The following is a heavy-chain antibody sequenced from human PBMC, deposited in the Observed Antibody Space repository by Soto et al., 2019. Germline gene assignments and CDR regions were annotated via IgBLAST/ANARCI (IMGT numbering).Heavy chain of an antibody. V-gene: IGHV3-7*05. CDR3: VSRYLEHCTSAWCSAPYDW. CDR1: GFTFSTYW. J-gene: IGHJ1*01. CDR2: IKQDATEK. Sequence: GGSLRLSCVVSGFTFSTYWMSWVRQAPGKGLEWAATIKQDATEKYYVDSVKGRFTISRDNTKKSLYLQMNSLRAEDTAVYYCVSRYLEHCTSAWCSAPYDWWGQGTLVTVSS. D-gene: IGHD3-9*01.